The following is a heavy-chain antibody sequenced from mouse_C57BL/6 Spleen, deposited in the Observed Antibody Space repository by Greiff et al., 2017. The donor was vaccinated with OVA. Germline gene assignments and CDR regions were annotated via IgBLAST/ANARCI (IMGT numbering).Heavy chain of an antibody. Sequence: QVQLQQPGAELVKPGASVKMSCKASGYTFTSYWITWVKQRPGQGLEWIGDIYPGSGSTNYNEKFKSKATLTVDTSSSTAYMQLSSLTSEDSAVYFCARWDYYGSSFAYWGQGTLVTVSA. CDR2: IYPGSGST. D-gene: IGHD1-1*01. CDR3: ARWDYYGSSFAY. CDR1: GYTFTSYW. V-gene: IGHV1-55*01. J-gene: IGHJ3*01.